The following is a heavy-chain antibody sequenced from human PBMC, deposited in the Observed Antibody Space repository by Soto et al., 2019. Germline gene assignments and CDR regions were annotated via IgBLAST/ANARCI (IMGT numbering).Heavy chain of an antibody. J-gene: IGHJ5*02. CDR1: GYTFTGYY. CDR3: AREKQWLTNWFDP. CDR2: INPNSGGT. D-gene: IGHD6-19*01. V-gene: IGHV1-2*02. Sequence: ASVKVSCKASGYTFTGYYMHWVRQAPGQGLEWMGWINPNSGGTNYAQKFQGRVTMTRDTSISTAYMELSRLRSDDTAVYYCAREKQWLTNWFDPWGQGTLVTVSS.